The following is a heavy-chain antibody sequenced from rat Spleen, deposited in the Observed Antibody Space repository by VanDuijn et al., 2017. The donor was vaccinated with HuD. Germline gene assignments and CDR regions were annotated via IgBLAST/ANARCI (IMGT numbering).Heavy chain of an antibody. V-gene: IGHV5-20*01. Sequence: EVQLVESGGGLVQPGRSLKLSCAASGFTFSDYYMDWVRQAPTKGLEWVASISYDGGSSYYRDSVKGRFTISRDNAKSSLYLQMNSLRSEDTATYYCARHRAYWFSYWGQGTLVTVSS. CDR2: ISYDGGSS. J-gene: IGHJ3*01. CDR1: GFTFSDYY. D-gene: IGHD1-5*01. CDR3: ARHRAYWFSY.